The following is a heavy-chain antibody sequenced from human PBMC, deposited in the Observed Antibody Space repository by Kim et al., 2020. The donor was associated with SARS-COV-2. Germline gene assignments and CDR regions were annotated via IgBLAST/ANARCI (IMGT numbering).Heavy chain of an antibody. D-gene: IGHD3-10*01. CDR1: GGSISSYY. CDR2: IYYSGST. CDR3: ARIIRRHGTTMVRGVIANYYFDY. Sequence: SETLSLTCTVSGGSISSYYWSWIRQPPGKGLEWIGYIYYSGSTNYNPSLKSRVTISVDTSKNQFSLKLSSVTAADTAVYYCARIIRRHGTTMVRGVIANYYFDYWGQGTLVTVSS. J-gene: IGHJ4*02. V-gene: IGHV4-59*01.